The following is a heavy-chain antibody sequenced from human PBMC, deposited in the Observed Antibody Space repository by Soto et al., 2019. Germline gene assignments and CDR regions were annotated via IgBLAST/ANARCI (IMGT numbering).Heavy chain of an antibody. CDR1: GFAFSSYS. CDR3: AIYSSSWGDFDY. Sequence: EVQLVESGGGLVKPGGSLRLSCAASGFAFSSYSMNWVRQAPGKGLEWVSSISSSRSYINYADSVKGRFTISRDNAKNSLYLQMNSLRAEDTAVYYCAIYSSSWGDFDYWGQGTLVTVSS. CDR2: ISSSRSYI. V-gene: IGHV3-21*01. D-gene: IGHD6-13*01. J-gene: IGHJ4*02.